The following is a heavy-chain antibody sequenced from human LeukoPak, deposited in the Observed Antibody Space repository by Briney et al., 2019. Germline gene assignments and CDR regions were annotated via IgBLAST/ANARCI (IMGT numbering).Heavy chain of an antibody. CDR2: ITSGSRHI. V-gene: IGHV3-21*01. Sequence: GGSLRLSCAASGFTFTNYNMNWVRQAPGKGLEWVSSITSGSRHIYYGDSVKGRFTISRDNAKNSLFLQMDSLRAEDTAVYYCARDKGSGRYYYYYYMDVWGKGTTVTVSS. J-gene: IGHJ6*03. CDR1: GFTFTNYN. CDR3: ARDKGSGRYYYYYYMDV. D-gene: IGHD3-10*01.